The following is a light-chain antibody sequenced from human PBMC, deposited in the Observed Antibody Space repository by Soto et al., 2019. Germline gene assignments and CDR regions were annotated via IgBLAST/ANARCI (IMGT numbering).Light chain of an antibody. Sequence: QSALTQPPSASGSPGQSVTISCTGTSSDVGGYNYVSWYQQHPGKAPKLMIPEVSKRPSGVPDRFSGSKSANTASLTVSGLQAEDQADYYCSSFAGNNNLVFGGGTKLTV. V-gene: IGLV2-8*01. CDR1: SSDVGGYNY. J-gene: IGLJ2*01. CDR3: SSFAGNNNLV. CDR2: EVS.